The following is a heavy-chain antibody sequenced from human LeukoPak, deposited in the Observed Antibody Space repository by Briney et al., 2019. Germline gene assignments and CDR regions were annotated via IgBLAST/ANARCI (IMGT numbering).Heavy chain of an antibody. Sequence: GGSLRLSCAASGFTFSSYNMNWVRQAPGKGLEWVSSITSSSSYTFYADSVKGRFTISRDNAKNSLYLQMNSLRAEDTAVYYCAELGITMIGGVWGKGTTVTISS. CDR1: GFTFSSYN. J-gene: IGHJ6*04. CDR3: AELGITMIGGV. CDR2: ITSSSSYT. D-gene: IGHD3-10*02. V-gene: IGHV3-21*01.